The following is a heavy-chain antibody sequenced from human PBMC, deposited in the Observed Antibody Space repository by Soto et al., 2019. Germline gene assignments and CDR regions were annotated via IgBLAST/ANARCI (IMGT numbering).Heavy chain of an antibody. CDR1: GFTVTSNY. J-gene: IGHJ4*02. CDR3: ANQRGGYDRDFDY. D-gene: IGHD5-12*01. V-gene: IGHV3-66*01. CDR2: IYSDGST. Sequence: TGGSLRLSCAASGFTVTSNYMSWVRQAPGKGLEWVSVIYSDGSTYYADSVKGRFTISRDNSKNTLYLQMNSLRAEDTAVYYCANQRGGYDRDFDYWGQGTLVTVSS.